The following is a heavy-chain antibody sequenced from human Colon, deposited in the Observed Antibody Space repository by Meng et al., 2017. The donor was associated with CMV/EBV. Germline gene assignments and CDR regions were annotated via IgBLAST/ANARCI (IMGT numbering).Heavy chain of an antibody. CDR1: YTSAGHH. CDR2: VNPNNGAT. V-gene: IGHV1-18*01. J-gene: IGHJ2*01. D-gene: IGHD6-6*01. CDR3: ARVKSIAARPDSWYFDL. Sequence: YTSAGHHIHWVRQAPGEGLEWMGWVNPNNGATNYAQKLQGRVTMTTDTSTSTAYMELRSLRSDDTAVYYCARVKSIAARPDSWYFDLWGRGTLVTVSS.